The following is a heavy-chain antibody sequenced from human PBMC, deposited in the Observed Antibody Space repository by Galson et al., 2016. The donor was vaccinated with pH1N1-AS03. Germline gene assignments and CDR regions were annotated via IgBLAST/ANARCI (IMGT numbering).Heavy chain of an antibody. CDR2: ISPISGMT. D-gene: IGHD3-22*01. V-gene: IGHV1-69*04. Sequence: SVKVSCTASGCSFSDFGLNWVRQAPGQGLEWMGRISPISGMTDYAKTFQDRVTIIADKSTTTAYMEVSSLSSEDTAVYFCARDQRGEYVGSKGRFDVTEAFEIGGQGTKVTVSS. CDR1: GCSFSDFG. J-gene: IGHJ3*02. CDR3: ARDQRGEYVGSKGRFDVTEAFEI.